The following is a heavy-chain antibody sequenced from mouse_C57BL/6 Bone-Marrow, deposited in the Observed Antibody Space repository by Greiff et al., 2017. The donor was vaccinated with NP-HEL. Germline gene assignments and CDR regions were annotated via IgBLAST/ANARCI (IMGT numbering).Heavy chain of an antibody. V-gene: IGHV1-52*01. D-gene: IGHD2-13*01. Sequence: VQLQQPGAELVRPGSSVKLSCKASGYTFTSYWMHWVKQRPIQGLEWIGNIDPSDSETHYNQKFKDKATLTVDKSSSTAYIQLSSLTSEDSAVYYCARRVILHWYFDVWGTGTTVTVSS. CDR2: IDPSDSET. J-gene: IGHJ1*03. CDR3: ARRVILHWYFDV. CDR1: GYTFTSYW.